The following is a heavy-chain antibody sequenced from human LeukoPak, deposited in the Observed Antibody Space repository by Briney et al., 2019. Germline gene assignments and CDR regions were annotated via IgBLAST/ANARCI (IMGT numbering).Heavy chain of an antibody. CDR2: IYYSGST. J-gene: IGHJ4*02. CDR1: GGSISSYY. Sequence: SETLSLTCTVPGGSISSYYWSWIRQPPGKGLEWIGYIYYSGSTNYNPSLKSRVTISVDTSKNQFSLKLSSVTAADTAVYYCARSKYSGSYKEFDYWGQGTLVTVSS. D-gene: IGHD1-26*01. CDR3: ARSKYSGSYKEFDY. V-gene: IGHV4-59*01.